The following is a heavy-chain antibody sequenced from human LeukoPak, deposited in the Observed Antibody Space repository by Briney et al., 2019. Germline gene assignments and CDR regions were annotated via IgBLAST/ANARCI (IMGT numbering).Heavy chain of an antibody. Sequence: SETLSLTCNVSGGSISNYYWSWIRQPPGKGLEWIGYAYYSGVNNYNPSLKSRVTLSLDTSKNQFSLRLRSVTAADTAVYYCAREIEGYSDFYSFGRPDNYWFDPWGQGTLITVSS. CDR1: GGSISNYY. V-gene: IGHV4-59*01. CDR2: AYYSGVN. CDR3: AREIEGYSDFYSFGRPDNYWFDP. J-gene: IGHJ5*02. D-gene: IGHD2-21*02.